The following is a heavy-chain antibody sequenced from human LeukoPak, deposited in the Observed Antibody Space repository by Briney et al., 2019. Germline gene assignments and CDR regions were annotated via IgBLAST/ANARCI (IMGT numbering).Heavy chain of an antibody. Sequence: GASVKVSCKASGGNFVTYYITWVRQAPGQGLEWMGRVSPALVISHYAQNFQGRLTISAETSTTTAYMELTSLRPEDTAVYYCAVAYDGAEGYFDLWGRGTLITVSS. CDR3: AVAYDGAEGYFDL. CDR1: GGNFVTYY. V-gene: IGHV1-69*02. CDR2: VSPALVIS. J-gene: IGHJ2*01. D-gene: IGHD3-22*01.